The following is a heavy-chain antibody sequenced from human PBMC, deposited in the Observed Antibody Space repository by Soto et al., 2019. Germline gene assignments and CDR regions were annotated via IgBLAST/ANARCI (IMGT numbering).Heavy chain of an antibody. CDR2: IYYSGST. CDR3: ARDLTGYFDY. J-gene: IGHJ4*02. D-gene: IGHD3-9*01. V-gene: IGHV4-59*01. Sequence: SETLSLTCTVSGGSISSYYWSWIRQPPGKGLEWIGYIYYSGSTNYNPSLKSRVTISVDTSKNQFSLKLSSVTAADTAVYYCARDLTGYFDYWGQGTLVTVSS. CDR1: GGSISSYY.